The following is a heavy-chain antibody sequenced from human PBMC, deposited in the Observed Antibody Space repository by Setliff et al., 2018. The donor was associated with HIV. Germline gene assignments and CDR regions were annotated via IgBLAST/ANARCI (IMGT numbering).Heavy chain of an antibody. J-gene: IGHJ4*02. V-gene: IGHV3-73*01. D-gene: IGHD3-9*01. CDR3: NAGYSDMLTAYNSFDY. Sequence: ETLSLTCTVSGGSISSYYWSWIRQPPGKGLEWIGYIRTTGNTFATAYGVSVNGRFIISRDDSNNTAYLQMNSLKTEDTAVYYCNAGYSDMLTAYNSFDYWGQGTLVTVSS. CDR2: IRTTGNTFAT. CDR1: GGSISSYY.